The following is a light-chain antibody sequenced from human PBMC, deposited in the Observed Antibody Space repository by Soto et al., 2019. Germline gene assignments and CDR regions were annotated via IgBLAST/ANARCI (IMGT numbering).Light chain of an antibody. CDR2: SNN. J-gene: IGLJ7*01. CDR3: AAWDDRLNGPV. V-gene: IGLV1-44*01. CDR1: SSNIGSNT. Sequence: QSVLTQPPSASGTPGQRVTISCSGSSSNIGSNTVNWYQQLPGTAPKLLIHSNNQRPSGVPDRFSDSKSGTSAFLAISGLQSEDEADYYCAAWDDRLNGPVFGGGTQLTVL.